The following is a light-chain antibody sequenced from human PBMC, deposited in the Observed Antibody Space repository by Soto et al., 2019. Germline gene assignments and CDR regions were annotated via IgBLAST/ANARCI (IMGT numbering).Light chain of an antibody. V-gene: IGKV1-39*01. CDR1: QRISSY. CDR3: QQSYSTPWT. Sequence: DIQMTQSPSSLSASVGDRVTITCRASQRISSYLDWYQQKPGKAPNLLIYAASSLQSGVPSRFSGSGSGTDFTLTISSLQPEDFATYYCQQSYSTPWTFGQGTKGDIK. J-gene: IGKJ1*01. CDR2: AAS.